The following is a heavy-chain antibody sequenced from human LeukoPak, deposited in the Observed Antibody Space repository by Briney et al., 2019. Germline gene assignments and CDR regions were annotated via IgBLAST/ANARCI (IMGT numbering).Heavy chain of an antibody. Sequence: HPGGSLRLSCAASGFTFSSYAMHWVRQAPGKGLEWVANIKHDGSEKYYVVSMKGRFTISRDNAKNSLYLQMNSLRAEDAAVYYCARVRYYYDSSGRLDYWGQGTLVTVSS. J-gene: IGHJ4*02. V-gene: IGHV3-7*03. CDR1: GFTFSSYA. D-gene: IGHD3-22*01. CDR3: ARVRYYYDSSGRLDY. CDR2: IKHDGSEK.